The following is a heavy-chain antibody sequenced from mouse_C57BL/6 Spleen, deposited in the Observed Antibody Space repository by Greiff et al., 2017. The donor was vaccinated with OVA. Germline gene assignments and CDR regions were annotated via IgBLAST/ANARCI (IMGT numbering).Heavy chain of an antibody. CDR2: IYPGDGDT. Sequence: QVQLQQSGPELVKPGASVKISCKASGYAFSSSWMNWVKQRPGKGLEWIGRIYPGDGDTNYNGKFKGKATLPAATSSSTAYLQLSSRTSEDAAVYCCASDDGYFAYWGQGTLVTVSA. D-gene: IGHD2-3*01. CDR3: ASDDGYFAY. V-gene: IGHV1-82*01. CDR1: GYAFSSSW. J-gene: IGHJ3*01.